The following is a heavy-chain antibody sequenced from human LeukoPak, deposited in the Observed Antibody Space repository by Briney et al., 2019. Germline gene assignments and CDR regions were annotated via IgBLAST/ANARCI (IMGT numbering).Heavy chain of an antibody. V-gene: IGHV3-30*04. D-gene: IGHD6-13*01. CDR1: GFTFSSYA. J-gene: IGHJ6*04. Sequence: PAGRSLRLSCAASGFTFSSYAMHWVRQAPGKGLEWVAVISYDGSSKYYADSVKGRFTISRDNSKNTLYLQMNSLRAEDTAVYYCARNLGSSSPPYGMDVWGKGTTVTVSS. CDR3: ARNLGSSSPPYGMDV. CDR2: ISYDGSSK.